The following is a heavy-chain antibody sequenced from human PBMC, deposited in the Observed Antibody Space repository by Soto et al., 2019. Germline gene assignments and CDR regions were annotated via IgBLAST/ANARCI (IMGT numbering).Heavy chain of an antibody. V-gene: IGHV1-18*01. CDR1: GYIFVNYG. D-gene: IGHD3-16*01. CDR3: VMVDNYVTPTPQDV. CDR2: ISPYTGNT. J-gene: IGHJ6*02. Sequence: QVQLVQSGDEVKKPGASVKVSCKASGYIFVNYGIAWVRQAPGQGLEWRGWISPYTGNTHSATQVKGRLTMTTDTSTSTAYMELGSLTSDDTAVYYCVMVDNYVTPTPQDVWGQGTTVTVSS.